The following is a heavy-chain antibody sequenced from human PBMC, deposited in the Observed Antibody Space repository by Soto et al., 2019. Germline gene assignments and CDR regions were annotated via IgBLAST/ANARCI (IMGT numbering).Heavy chain of an antibody. Sequence: SETLSLTCTVSGGSVSSGSYHWSWIRQPPGKGLEWIGYIYYTGSTKYNPSLQSRVTMSVDTSKNQFSLRLSSVTAADTAVYFCARSSYYYDSSGYFFSWFDPWGQGTLVTVSS. D-gene: IGHD3-22*01. CDR1: GGSVSSGSYH. J-gene: IGHJ5*02. CDR2: IYYTGST. CDR3: ARSSYYYDSSGYFFSWFDP. V-gene: IGHV4-61*01.